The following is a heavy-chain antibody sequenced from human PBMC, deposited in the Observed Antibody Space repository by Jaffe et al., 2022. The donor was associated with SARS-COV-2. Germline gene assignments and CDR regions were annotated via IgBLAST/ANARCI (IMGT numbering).Heavy chain of an antibody. V-gene: IGHV1-58*02. CDR1: GFTFTSSA. J-gene: IGHJ6*02. CDR2: IVVGSGNT. D-gene: IGHD6-6*01. Sequence: QMQLVQSGPEVKKPGTSVKVSCKASGFTFTSSAMQWVRQARGQRLEWIGWIVVGSGNTNYAQKFQERVTITRDMSTSTAYMELSSLRSEDTAVYYCAASEVEYSSLYYYYGMDVWGQGTTVTVSS. CDR3: AASEVEYSSLYYYYGMDV.